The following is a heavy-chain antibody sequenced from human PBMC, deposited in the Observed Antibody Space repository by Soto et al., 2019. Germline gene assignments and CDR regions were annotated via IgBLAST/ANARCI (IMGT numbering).Heavy chain of an antibody. J-gene: IGHJ4*02. D-gene: IGHD6-13*01. CDR2: INPSSGST. CDR1: GYTFTSYY. Sequence: ASVKVSCKASGYTFTSYYMHWVRQAPGQGLEWMGIINPSSGSTSYAQKFQGRVTMTRNTSTSTVYMELSSLRSEDTAVYYCARLAAAGTRSLDYWGQGTLVTVSS. V-gene: IGHV1-46*01. CDR3: ARLAAAGTRSLDY.